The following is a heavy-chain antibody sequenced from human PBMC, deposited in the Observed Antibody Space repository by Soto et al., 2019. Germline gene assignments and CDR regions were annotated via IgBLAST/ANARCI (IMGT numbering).Heavy chain of an antibody. V-gene: IGHV3-30*18. Sequence: QVQLVESGGGVVQPGRSLRLSCAASGFTSSSYGMHWVRQAPGKGLEWVAVISYDGSNKYYADSVKGRFTISRDNSKNTLYLQMNSLRAEDTAVYYCAKDLAVIYYYYYGMDVWGQGTTVTVSS. CDR3: AKDLAVIYYYYYGMDV. D-gene: IGHD2-21*01. CDR1: GFTSSSYG. CDR2: ISYDGSNK. J-gene: IGHJ6*02.